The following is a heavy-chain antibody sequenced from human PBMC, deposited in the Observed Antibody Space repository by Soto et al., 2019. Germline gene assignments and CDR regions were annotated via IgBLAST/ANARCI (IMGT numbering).Heavy chain of an antibody. CDR3: ARLVYYDKFYYYYYMDV. CDR1: GFTFSSYG. Sequence: ESGGGVVQPGRSLRLSCAASGFTFSSYGMHWVRQAPGKGLEWVAVIWYDGSNKYYADSVKGRFTISRDNSKNTLYLQMNSLRAEDTAVYYCARLVYYDKFYYYYYMDVWGKGTTVTVSS. D-gene: IGHD3-9*01. J-gene: IGHJ6*03. V-gene: IGHV3-33*01. CDR2: IWYDGSNK.